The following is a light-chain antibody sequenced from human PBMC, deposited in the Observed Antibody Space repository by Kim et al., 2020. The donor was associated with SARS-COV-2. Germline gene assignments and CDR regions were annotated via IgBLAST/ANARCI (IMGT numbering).Light chain of an antibody. V-gene: IGLV3-21*04. CDR1: NIGSKS. Sequence: PGKTARITCGGNNIGSKSVHWYQQKPGQAPVLVIYYDSDRPSGIPERFSGSNSGNTATLTISRVKAGDEADYYCQVWDSSSDHHYVFGTGTKVTVL. J-gene: IGLJ1*01. CDR3: QVWDSSSDHHYV. CDR2: YDS.